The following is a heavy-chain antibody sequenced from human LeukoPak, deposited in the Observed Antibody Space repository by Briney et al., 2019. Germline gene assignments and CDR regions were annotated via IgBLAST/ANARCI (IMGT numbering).Heavy chain of an antibody. CDR2: IFGSGGSP. J-gene: IGHJ4*02. D-gene: IGHD5-18*01. CDR3: GKTTVGYSSGQKPAWPVDY. CDR1: GFTFSRYG. V-gene: IGHV3-23*01. Sequence: GGSLRLSCAASGFTFSRYGMHWVRQAPGKGLEWVAGIFGSGGSPHYADPVKGRFTISRDNSRNTVYLQINSLRAEGTAVYYCGKTTVGYSSGQKPAWPVDYWGQGTLVTVSS.